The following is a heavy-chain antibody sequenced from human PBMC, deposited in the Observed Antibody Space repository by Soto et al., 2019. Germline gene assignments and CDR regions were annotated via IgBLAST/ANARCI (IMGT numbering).Heavy chain of an antibody. CDR3: ATRNKSGGSPEHAFAT. CDR2: INPSGGST. Sequence: ASVKVSCKASGYTFTSYYMHWVRQAPGQGLEWMGIINPSGGSTSYAQKFQGRVTMTRDTSTSTVYMELSSLRSEDTAVYYCATRNKSGGSPEHAFATRGQGTMVTVAS. D-gene: IGHD2-15*01. CDR1: GYTFTSYY. V-gene: IGHV1-46*03. J-gene: IGHJ3*02.